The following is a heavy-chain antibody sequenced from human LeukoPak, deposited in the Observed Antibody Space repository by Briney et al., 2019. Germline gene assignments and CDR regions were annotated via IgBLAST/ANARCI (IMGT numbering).Heavy chain of an antibody. D-gene: IGHD6-13*01. CDR1: GFTFSSYG. CDR3: AKISSRYEDY. J-gene: IGHJ4*02. CDR2: ISGGGGST. V-gene: IGHV3-23*01. Sequence: GGSLRLSCAASGFTFSSYGMSWVRQAPGKGLEWVSAISGGGGSTYYADSVKGRFTISRDNSKNTLYLQMNSLRAEDTAVYYCAKISSRYEDYWGQGTLVTVSS.